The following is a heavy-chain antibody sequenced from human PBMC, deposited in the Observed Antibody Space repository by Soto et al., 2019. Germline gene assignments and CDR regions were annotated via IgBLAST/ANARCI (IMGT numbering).Heavy chain of an antibody. CDR3: AKAVGYSYGYYYYGMDV. CDR1: GFTFDDYT. CDR2: ISWDGGST. V-gene: IGHV3-43*01. Sequence: GGSLRLSCAASGFTFDDYTMHWVRQAPGKGLEWVSLISWDGGSTYYADSVKGRFTISRDNSKNSLYLQMNSLRTEDTALYYCAKAVGYSYGYYYYGMDVWGQGTTVTVSS. J-gene: IGHJ6*02. D-gene: IGHD5-18*01.